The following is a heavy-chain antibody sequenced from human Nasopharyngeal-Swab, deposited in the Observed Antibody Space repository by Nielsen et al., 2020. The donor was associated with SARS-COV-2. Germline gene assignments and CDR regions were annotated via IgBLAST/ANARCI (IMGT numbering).Heavy chain of an antibody. D-gene: IGHD2-2*01. Sequence: ASVKVSCKASGYTFTSYYMHWVRQAPGQGLEWMGIINPSGGSTSYAQKFQGRVTMTRDTSTSTVYMELSSLRSEDTAVYYCARDMPAGVVNYYYYGMDVWGQGTTVTASS. CDR1: GYTFTSYY. V-gene: IGHV1-46*01. J-gene: IGHJ6*02. CDR2: INPSGGST. CDR3: ARDMPAGVVNYYYYGMDV.